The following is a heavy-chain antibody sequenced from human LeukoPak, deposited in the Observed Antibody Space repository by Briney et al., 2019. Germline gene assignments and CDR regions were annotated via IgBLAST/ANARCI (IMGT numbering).Heavy chain of an antibody. Sequence: ASVKVSCKASGYTFTGYYMHWVRQAPGQGLEWMGWINPNSGGTNYAQKFQGRVTMTRDTSTSTVYMELSSLRSEDTAVYYCARAPYDFASNWFDPWGQGTLVTVSS. J-gene: IGHJ5*02. V-gene: IGHV1-2*02. CDR1: GYTFTGYY. CDR3: ARAPYDFASNWFDP. D-gene: IGHD3-3*01. CDR2: INPNSGGT.